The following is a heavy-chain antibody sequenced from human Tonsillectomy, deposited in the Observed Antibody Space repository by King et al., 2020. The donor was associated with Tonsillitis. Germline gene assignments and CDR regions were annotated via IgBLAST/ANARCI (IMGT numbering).Heavy chain of an antibody. J-gene: IGHJ3*02. CDR2: IFPGDSDT. Sequence: EVQLVESGAEVKKPGESLKISCKGSRYSFTSYWLGWVRQKPGNGLEFMGIIFPGDSDTRYSPSFEGQVTISADKSISTAYLQWSSLKASDTAIYYCAGHSYYYDTKGHAFDIWGQGTLVTVSS. CDR3: AGHSYYYDTKGHAFDI. CDR1: RYSFTSYW. D-gene: IGHD3-22*01. V-gene: IGHV5-51*01.